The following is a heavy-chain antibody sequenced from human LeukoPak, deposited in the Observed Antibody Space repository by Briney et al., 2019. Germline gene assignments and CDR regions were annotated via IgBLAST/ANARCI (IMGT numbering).Heavy chain of an antibody. V-gene: IGHV4-34*01. D-gene: IGHD1-26*01. Sequence: NPSETLSLTCAVYGGSFSGYYWSWIRQPPGKGLEWIGEINHSGSTNYNPSLKSRVTISVDTSKNQFSLKLSSVTAADTAVYYCAREAPIVGATWGVPDAFDIWGQGTMVTVSS. CDR1: GGSFSGYY. CDR2: INHSGST. J-gene: IGHJ3*02. CDR3: AREAPIVGATWGVPDAFDI.